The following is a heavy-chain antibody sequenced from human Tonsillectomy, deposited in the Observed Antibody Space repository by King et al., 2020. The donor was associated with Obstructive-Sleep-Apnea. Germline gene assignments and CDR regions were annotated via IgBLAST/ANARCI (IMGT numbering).Heavy chain of an antibody. Sequence: VQLQQWGAGLLKPSETLSLTCAVYGGSFSVYYWSWIRQPPGKGLEWIGEINHSGSTNYHPSLKSPATISVDTSKNQFSLKLSSVTAADTAVYYCARGRYSYRRDNWFDPWGQGTLVTVSS. CDR2: INHSGST. CDR1: GGSFSVYY. CDR3: ARGRYSYRRDNWFDP. J-gene: IGHJ5*02. D-gene: IGHD5-18*01. V-gene: IGHV4-34*01.